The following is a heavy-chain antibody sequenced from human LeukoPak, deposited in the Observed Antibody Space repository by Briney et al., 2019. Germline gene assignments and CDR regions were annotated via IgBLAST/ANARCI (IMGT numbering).Heavy chain of an antibody. V-gene: IGHV3-33*01. CDR2: IWYDGSNK. J-gene: IGHJ4*02. CDR1: GFTFNRYG. CDR3: ARDPPRGEYHFDY. D-gene: IGHD3-16*01. Sequence: GRSLRLSCAASGFTFNRYGMHWVRQAPGKGLEWVAVIWYDGSNKYYADSVKGRFTISRDNSNNTLYLQMNSLRADDTAVYYCARDPPRGEYHFDYWGQGTLVTVSS.